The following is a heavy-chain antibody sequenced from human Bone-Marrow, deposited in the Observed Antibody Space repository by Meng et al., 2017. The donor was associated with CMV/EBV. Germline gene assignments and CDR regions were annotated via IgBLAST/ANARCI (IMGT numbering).Heavy chain of an antibody. CDR1: GFTFSDAW. D-gene: IGHD6-19*01. CDR2: IKSKAHGGTM. V-gene: IGHV3-15*01. Sequence: SLTLSRTVSGFTFSDAWMYWVRQAPGKGLEWVGRIKSKAHGGTMDYVAPVKGRFTISRDDSKNTVYLQMNSLKTEDTAVYYCARLISGWGQGTLVTVSS. J-gene: IGHJ4*02. CDR3: ARLISG.